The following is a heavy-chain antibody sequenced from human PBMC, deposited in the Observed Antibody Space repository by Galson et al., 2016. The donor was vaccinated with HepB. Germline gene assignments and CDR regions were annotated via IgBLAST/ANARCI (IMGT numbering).Heavy chain of an antibody. Sequence: LSLTCTVSGDSPTRGSFYWTWIRQLPGKGLEWIGYIYHSGNSHYNPSLKSRVTMSVDTSKNQFSLNLTSVTAADTAVYYCARAPGSFDIWGRGTMVTVSS. V-gene: IGHV4-31*03. J-gene: IGHJ3*02. CDR3: ARAPGSFDI. CDR1: GDSPTRGSFY. CDR2: IYHSGNS.